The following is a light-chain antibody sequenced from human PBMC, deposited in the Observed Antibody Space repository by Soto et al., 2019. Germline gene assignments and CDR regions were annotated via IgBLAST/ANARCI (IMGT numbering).Light chain of an antibody. V-gene: IGLV2-8*01. J-gene: IGLJ1*01. Sequence: QSVLTQPPSASGSPGQSVTISCTGTSSDVGGYKYVSWYQQHPGKAPKLIIYDVIKRPSGVPDRFSGSKSGNTASLTVSGLQSDDEADYYCSSSTGSDTLGVFGTGTKLTVL. CDR1: SSDVGGYKY. CDR3: SSSTGSDTLGV. CDR2: DVI.